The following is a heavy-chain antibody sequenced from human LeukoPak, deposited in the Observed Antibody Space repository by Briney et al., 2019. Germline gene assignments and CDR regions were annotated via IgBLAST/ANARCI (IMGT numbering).Heavy chain of an antibody. CDR2: ISYDGSNK. J-gene: IGHJ4*02. CDR3: AKAAPYFDY. V-gene: IGHV3-30*18. CDR1: GFTFSSYG. Sequence: GGSLRLSCAASGFTFSSYGMHWVRQAPGKGLEWVAVISYDGSNKYYADSVKGRFTISRDNSKNTLYLQMNSLRAEDTAVYYCAKAAPYFDYWGQGTLVTVSS.